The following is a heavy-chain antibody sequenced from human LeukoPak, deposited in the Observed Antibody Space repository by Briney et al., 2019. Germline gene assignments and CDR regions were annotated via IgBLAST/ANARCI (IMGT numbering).Heavy chain of an antibody. D-gene: IGHD3-3*01. CDR3: AREYYDFWSGYYTRYIDY. J-gene: IGHJ4*02. CDR2: INSDGSST. Sequence: GGSLRLSCAASGFTFSSYWVHWVRHAPGKGLVWVSRINSDGSSTSYADSVKGRFTISRDNAKNTLYLQMNSLRAEDTAVYYCAREYYDFWSGYYTRYIDYWGQGTLVTVSS. CDR1: GFTFSSYW. V-gene: IGHV3-74*01.